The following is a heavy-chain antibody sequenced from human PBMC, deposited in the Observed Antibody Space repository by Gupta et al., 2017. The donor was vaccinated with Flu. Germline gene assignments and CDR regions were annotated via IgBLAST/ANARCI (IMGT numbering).Heavy chain of an antibody. CDR3: ARDSGPGGSGFDI. CDR1: GGSIRSADGHY. Sequence: QVQLQESGPGLVKPSQTLSLTCTVSGGSIRSADGHYWHWIRQHPGKGLEWIGRIFYIGATFYNPSLKSRVVISVDTSNNQFSLNLSSVTAADTAMYYCARDSGPGGSGFDIWGLGTMVIVSS. D-gene: IGHD6-19*01. CDR2: IFYIGAT. V-gene: IGHV4-31*03. J-gene: IGHJ3*02.